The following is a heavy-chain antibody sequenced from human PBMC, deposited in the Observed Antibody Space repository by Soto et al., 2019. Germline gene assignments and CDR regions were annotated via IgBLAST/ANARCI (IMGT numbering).Heavy chain of an antibody. D-gene: IGHD4-17*01. Sequence: QVQLVQSGAEVKKPGASVKVSCKASGYTFTSYDINWVRQATGQGLEWMGWMNPNSGNTGYAQKFQGRVTMTRNTSVSTAYMELSSVRSEDTAVYYCAREHGDYDSIWFDPWGQGTLVTVSS. CDR3: AREHGDYDSIWFDP. CDR2: MNPNSGNT. CDR1: GYTFTSYD. J-gene: IGHJ5*02. V-gene: IGHV1-8*01.